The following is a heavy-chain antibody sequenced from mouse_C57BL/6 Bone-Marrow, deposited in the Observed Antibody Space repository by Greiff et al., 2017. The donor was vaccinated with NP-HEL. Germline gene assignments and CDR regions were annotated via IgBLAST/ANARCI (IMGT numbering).Heavy chain of an antibody. J-gene: IGHJ2*01. CDR2: IDPENGDT. V-gene: IGHV14-4*01. CDR3: TTDLLGNY. CDR1: GFTFTDDY. Sequence: VQLQQSGAELVRPGASVKLSCTASGFTFTDDYMHWVKQRPEQGLEWIGWIDPENGDTEYASKFQGEATMTADTSSNTAYLQLSSLTSEDTAVYYCTTDLLGNYGGQGTTLTVSS. D-gene: IGHD2-1*01.